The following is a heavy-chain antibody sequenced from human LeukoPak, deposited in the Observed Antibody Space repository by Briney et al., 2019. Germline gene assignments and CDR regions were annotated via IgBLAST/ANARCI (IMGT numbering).Heavy chain of an antibody. CDR1: GFNFNFYV. CDR3: AKDADGDGDYLLHY. J-gene: IGHJ4*02. Sequence: GGSLRLSCAASGFNFNFYVMNWVRQAPGKRLEWVAAISRSGDSTFYADSVKGRFTISRDNSKNSVFLQTNSLRDEDTAVYYCAKDADGDGDYLLHYWGQGTLVTVSS. CDR2: ISRSGDST. V-gene: IGHV3-23*01. D-gene: IGHD4-17*01.